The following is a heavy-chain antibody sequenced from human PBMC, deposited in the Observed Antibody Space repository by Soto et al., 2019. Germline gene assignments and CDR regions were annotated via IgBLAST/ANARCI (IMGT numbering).Heavy chain of an antibody. V-gene: IGHV4-31*03. Sequence: SETLSLTCTVTGGSINSGSYYWSWIRQHPGKGLEWIGNINYSGSTYYNPSLKSRVIVSVDASQNQFFLKLTSVTAADTAVYYCARDRLMGQYFGSWGQGTLVTVSS. CDR3: ARDRLMGQYFGS. D-gene: IGHD3-10*01. J-gene: IGHJ4*02. CDR2: INYSGST. CDR1: GGSINSGSYY.